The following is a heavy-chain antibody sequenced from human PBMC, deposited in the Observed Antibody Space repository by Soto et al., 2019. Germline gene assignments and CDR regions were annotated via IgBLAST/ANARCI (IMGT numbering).Heavy chain of an antibody. V-gene: IGHV1-18*01. CDR2: ISAYNGNT. CDR1: GYTFTSSG. J-gene: IGHJ4*02. D-gene: IGHD4-17*01. CDR3: ARGLHYGDDVDY. Sequence: QVQLVQSGAEVKKPGASVKVSCKASGYTFTSSGISWVRQAPGQGLEWMGWISAYNGNTNYAQKLQGRVTMTTETSTSTDFMEMRSLMSDDAAVYYCARGLHYGDDVDYWGQGTLVTVSS.